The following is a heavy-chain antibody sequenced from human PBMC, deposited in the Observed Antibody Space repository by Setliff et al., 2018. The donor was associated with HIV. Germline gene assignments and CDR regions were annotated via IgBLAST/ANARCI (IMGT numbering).Heavy chain of an antibody. D-gene: IGHD3-22*01. CDR2: IHYSGST. CDR3: AREGDYYDSSRYLLLYYFDS. CDR1: GGSISGHF. V-gene: IGHV4-59*11. J-gene: IGHJ4*02. Sequence: SETLSLTCTVSGGSISGHFWSWIRQPPGKGLEWLGSIHYSGSTNYNPSLKSRVTISVDTSKNQFSLKMSSVTAADTVVYYCAREGDYYDSSRYLLLYYFDSWGQGTLVTVSS.